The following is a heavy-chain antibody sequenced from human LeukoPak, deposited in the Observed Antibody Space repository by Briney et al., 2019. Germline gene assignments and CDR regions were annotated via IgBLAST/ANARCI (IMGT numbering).Heavy chain of an antibody. CDR1: GFTFSTYS. J-gene: IGHJ4*02. Sequence: GGSLRLSCAASGFTFSTYSMNWVRQAPEKGLEWVSYISSSGTTIYYADSVKGRFTISRDNANNSLYLQMNSLRDGDTAVYYCARAPPMTIFGVVPLDYWGQGTLVTVSS. D-gene: IGHD3-3*01. V-gene: IGHV3-48*02. CDR2: ISSSGTTI. CDR3: ARAPPMTIFGVVPLDY.